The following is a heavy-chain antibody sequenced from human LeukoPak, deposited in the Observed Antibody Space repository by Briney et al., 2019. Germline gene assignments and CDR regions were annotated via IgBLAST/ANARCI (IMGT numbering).Heavy chain of an antibody. CDR2: IYSDNT. V-gene: IGHV3-53*01. D-gene: IGHD4-23*01. J-gene: IGHJ6*03. CDR3: ARVLDDYGGNSTIYYYYYYMDV. CDR1: GFTVSSNS. Sequence: GGSLRLSCTVSGFTVSSNSMSWVRQAPGKGLEWVSFIYSDNTHYSDSVKGRFTISRDNSKNTLYLQMNSLRAEDTAVYYCARVLDDYGGNSTIYYYYYYMDVWGKGTTVTVSS.